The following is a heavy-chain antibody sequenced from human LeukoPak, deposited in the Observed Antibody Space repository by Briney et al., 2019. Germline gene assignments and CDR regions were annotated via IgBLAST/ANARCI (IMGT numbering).Heavy chain of an antibody. CDR1: GGSISSYY. D-gene: IGHD6-13*01. CDR3: ARDSSSWYAFDY. Sequence: SETLSLTCTVSGGSISSYYWSWIRQPPGKGLEWIGYIYYSGSTNYNPSLKSRVTISVDTSKNQFSLKLSSVTAADTAVYYCARDSSSWYAFDYWGQGTLVTVSS. V-gene: IGHV4-59*12. J-gene: IGHJ4*02. CDR2: IYYSGST.